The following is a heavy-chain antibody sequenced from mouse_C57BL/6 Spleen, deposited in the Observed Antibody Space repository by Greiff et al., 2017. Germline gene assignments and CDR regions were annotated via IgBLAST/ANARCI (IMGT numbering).Heavy chain of an antibody. CDR3: ARGDYGSSYPDY. CDR1: GYTFTDYY. D-gene: IGHD1-1*01. J-gene: IGHJ2*01. V-gene: IGHV1-26*01. Sequence: VQLQQSGPELVKPGASVKISCKASGYTFTDYYMNWVKQSHGKSLEWIGDINPNNGGTSYNQKFKGKATLTVDKSSSTAYMELRSLTSEDSAVYYCARGDYGSSYPDYWGQGTTLTVSS. CDR2: INPNNGGT.